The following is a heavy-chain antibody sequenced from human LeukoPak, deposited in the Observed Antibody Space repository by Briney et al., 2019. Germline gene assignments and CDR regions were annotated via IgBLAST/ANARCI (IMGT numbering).Heavy chain of an antibody. CDR3: ARVGHYCSGGSCYFDY. CDR1: GYTFTSYY. Sequence: ASVKVSCKASGYTFTSYYMHWVRQAPGQGLEWMGIINPSGSSTSYSQKFQGRVTMTRDTSTSTVYMELSSLRSEDTAVYYCARVGHYCSGGSCYFDYWGQGTLVTVSS. CDR2: INPSGSST. J-gene: IGHJ4*02. V-gene: IGHV1-46*01. D-gene: IGHD2-15*01.